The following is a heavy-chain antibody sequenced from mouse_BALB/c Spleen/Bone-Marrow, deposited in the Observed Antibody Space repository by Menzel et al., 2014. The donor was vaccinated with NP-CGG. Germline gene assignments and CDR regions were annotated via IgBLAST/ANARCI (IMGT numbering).Heavy chain of an antibody. CDR1: GFNIKDTY. D-gene: IGHD1-1*01. J-gene: IGHJ4*01. CDR2: IDPANGNT. Sequence: EVQLQQSGAELVKPGASVKLSRTASGFNIKDTYMHWVKQRPEQGLEWIGRIDPANGNTKYDPKFQGKATITADTSSNTAHLQLSSLTSEDTAVYYCARRYCGMAVDYWGQGTSVTVSS. CDR3: ARRYCGMAVDY. V-gene: IGHV14-3*02.